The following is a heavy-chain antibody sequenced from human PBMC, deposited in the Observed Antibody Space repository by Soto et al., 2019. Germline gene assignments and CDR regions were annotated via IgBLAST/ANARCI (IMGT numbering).Heavy chain of an antibody. CDR3: ARVLVEPTVGDYFDY. V-gene: IGHV3-74*01. Sequence: GGSLRLSCAASGFTFSNYGMHWVRQAPGKGLEWVSRINSDGSSTSYADSVKGRFTISRDNAKNTLYLQMNSLRAEDTAVYYCARVLVEPTVGDYFDYWGQGTLVTVSS. D-gene: IGHD4-17*01. J-gene: IGHJ4*02. CDR2: INSDGSST. CDR1: GFTFSNYG.